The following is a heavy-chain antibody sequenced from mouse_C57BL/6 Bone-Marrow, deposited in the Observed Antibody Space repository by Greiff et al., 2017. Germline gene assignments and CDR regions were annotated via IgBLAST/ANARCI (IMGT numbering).Heavy chain of an antibody. V-gene: IGHV1-69*01. CDR1: GYTFTSYW. CDR2: IDPSDSYT. D-gene: IGHD1-1*01. CDR3: ARDRSSPWFAY. J-gene: IGHJ3*01. Sequence: VQLQQPGAELVMPGASVKLSCKASGYTFTSYWMHWVKQRPGQGLEWIGEIDPSDSYTNYNQKFKGKSTLTVDKSSSTAYMQLSSLTSEDSAVYYCARDRSSPWFAYWGQGTLVTVSA.